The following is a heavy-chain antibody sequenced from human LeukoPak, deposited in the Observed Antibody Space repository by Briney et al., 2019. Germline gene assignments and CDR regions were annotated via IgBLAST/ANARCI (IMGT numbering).Heavy chain of an antibody. CDR3: ARDRFGVRGNWFDP. Sequence: PSETLSLTCTVSGASISGSRYYWSWIRQPAGKGLEWIGRIYTSGSTNYNPSLKSRVTMSVDTSKNQFSLKLSSVTAADTAVYYCARDRFGVRGNWFDPWGQGTLVTVSS. D-gene: IGHD3-10*01. CDR1: GASISGSRYY. CDR2: IYTSGST. J-gene: IGHJ5*02. V-gene: IGHV4-61*02.